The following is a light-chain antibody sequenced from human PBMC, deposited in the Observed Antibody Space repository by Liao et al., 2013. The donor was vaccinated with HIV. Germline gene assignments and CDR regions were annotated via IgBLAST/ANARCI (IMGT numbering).Light chain of an antibody. CDR3: QAWDANTAV. V-gene: IGLV3-1*01. CDR1: KLGDKY. CDR2: QDK. Sequence: SYDLTQPPSVSVSPGQTASITCSGEKLGDKYTNWYQQKPGQSPIVVIYQDKKRPSGIPERFSGSNSGNTATLIISGTQAMDEADYYCQAWDANTAVFGTGTKVTVL. J-gene: IGLJ1*01.